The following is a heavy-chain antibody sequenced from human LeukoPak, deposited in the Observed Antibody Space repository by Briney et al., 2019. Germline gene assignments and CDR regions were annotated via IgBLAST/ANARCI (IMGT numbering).Heavy chain of an antibody. CDR1: GFTFSSYW. CDR3: ARDSPELGSPGTFHI. CDR2: INQDGSEK. D-gene: IGHD6-13*01. V-gene: IGHV3-7*01. J-gene: IGHJ3*02. Sequence: PGGSLRLSCVASGFTFSSYWMRWVRRAPGKGLEWVANINQDGSEKYYVDSVKGRFTISRDNAKNSLYLQMNSLRAEDTAVYYCARDSPELGSPGTFHIWGQGTMVTVSS.